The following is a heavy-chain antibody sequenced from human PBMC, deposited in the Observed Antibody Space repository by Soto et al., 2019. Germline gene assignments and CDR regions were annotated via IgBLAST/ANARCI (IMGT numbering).Heavy chain of an antibody. D-gene: IGHD3-22*01. CDR3: ARLPYYYDSSGYYRTAFDY. Sequence: PWETLSLTCSVSGGSISSSSYYWGWIRQPPGKGLEWIGSIYYSGSTYYNPSLKSRVTISVDTSKNQFSLKLSSVTAADTAVYYCARLPYYYDSSGYYRTAFDYWGQGTLVTVSS. V-gene: IGHV4-39*01. J-gene: IGHJ4*02. CDR1: GGSISSSSYY. CDR2: IYYSGST.